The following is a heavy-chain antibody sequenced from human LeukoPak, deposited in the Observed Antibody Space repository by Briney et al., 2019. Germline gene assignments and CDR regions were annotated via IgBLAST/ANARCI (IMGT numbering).Heavy chain of an antibody. D-gene: IGHD3-9*01. CDR2: MNPNSGKT. J-gene: IGHJ6*02. Sequence: ASVKVSCKASGYTFTSYDINLVRQATGQGLEWMGWMNPNSGKTGYAQKFQGRVTMTRNTSISTAYMGLISLRSEDTAVYYCARDVLRYYYYYGMDVWGQGTTVTVSS. V-gene: IGHV1-8*01. CDR1: GYTFTSYD. CDR3: ARDVLRYYYYYGMDV.